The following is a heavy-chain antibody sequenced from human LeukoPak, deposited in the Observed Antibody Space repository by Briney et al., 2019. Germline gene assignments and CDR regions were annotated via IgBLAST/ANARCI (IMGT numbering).Heavy chain of an antibody. J-gene: IGHJ4*02. CDR3: ARDSEFSSSDD. Sequence: GASVKVSCKTSGYTFNGYYIHWVRQAPGQGLEWMGWINPNSGGTNYAQRFQGRVTMTRDTSINIVNMELSRLRSDDTDVYYCARDSEFSSSDDWGPGTLVTVSS. CDR1: GYTFNGYY. D-gene: IGHD2-2*01. V-gene: IGHV1-2*02. CDR2: INPNSGGT.